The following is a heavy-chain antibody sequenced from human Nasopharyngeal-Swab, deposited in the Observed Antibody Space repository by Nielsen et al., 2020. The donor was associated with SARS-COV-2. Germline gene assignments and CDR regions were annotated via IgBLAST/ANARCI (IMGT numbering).Heavy chain of an antibody. J-gene: IGHJ2*01. CDR1: GFTFSSYG. CDR2: TWYDGSNK. CDR3: ARGGWLQIITYFDL. D-gene: IGHD5-24*01. V-gene: IGHV3-33*01. Sequence: GESLKISCAASGFTFSSYGMHWVRQAPGKGLEWVGVTWYDGSNKYYTDSVKGRFTISRDNSKNTLYLEMNSLRAEDTAVYYCARGGWLQIITYFDLWGRGTLVTVSS.